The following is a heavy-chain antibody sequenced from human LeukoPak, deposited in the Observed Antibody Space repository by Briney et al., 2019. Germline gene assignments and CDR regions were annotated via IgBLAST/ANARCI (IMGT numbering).Heavy chain of an antibody. CDR2: IKQDGSEK. J-gene: IGHJ4*02. D-gene: IGHD3-10*02. CDR3: ARCFISYVWGGNY. Sequence: GGSLRLSCAASGFTFSSYWMSWVRQAPGKGLEWVANIKQDGSEKYYVDSVKGRFTISRDNAKNSLYLQMNSLRAEATAVYYWARCFISYVWGGNYWGQGTLVTVLS. CDR1: GFTFSSYW. V-gene: IGHV3-7*01.